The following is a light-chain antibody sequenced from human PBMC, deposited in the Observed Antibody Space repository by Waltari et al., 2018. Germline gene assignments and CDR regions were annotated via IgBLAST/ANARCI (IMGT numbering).Light chain of an antibody. CDR1: SPNIGANYN. Sequence: QSVLTQPPSVSGAPGQRVTISCSGSSPNIGANYNGYWYQQRPGTAPKLFISDNPTRPSGVPDRFPGSKSGTSASLAITGLQTEDEADYSCQSYDTSLSAWVFGGGTKLTVL. CDR2: DNP. CDR3: QSYDTSLSAWV. V-gene: IGLV1-40*01. J-gene: IGLJ3*02.